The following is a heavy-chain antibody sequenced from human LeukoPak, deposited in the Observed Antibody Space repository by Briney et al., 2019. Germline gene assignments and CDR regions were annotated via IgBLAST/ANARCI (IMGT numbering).Heavy chain of an antibody. J-gene: IGHJ3*02. V-gene: IGHV1-2*02. CDR3: AREEGCSSTSCDKRDAFDI. CDR2: INPNSGGT. D-gene: IGHD2-2*01. Sequence: ASVKVSCKASGYTFTGYYMHWVRQAPGQGLEWMGWINPNSGGTNYAQKFQGRVTMTRDTSISTAYMELSRLRSDDTAVYYCAREEGCSSTSCDKRDAFDIWGQGTMVTVSS. CDR1: GYTFTGYY.